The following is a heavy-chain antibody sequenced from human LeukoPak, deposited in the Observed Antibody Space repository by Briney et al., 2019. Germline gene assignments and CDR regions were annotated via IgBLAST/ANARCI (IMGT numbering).Heavy chain of an antibody. CDR2: ISGSGGST. CDR3: ARSLTMVRAYDY. V-gene: IGHV3-23*01. Sequence: GGSLRLSCAASGFTFSSYAMSWVRQVPGKGLEWVSAISGSGGSTYYADSVKGRFTISRDNSKNTVYLQMNSLRTEDTAVYYCARSLTMVRAYDYWGQGTLVTVSS. D-gene: IGHD3-10*01. J-gene: IGHJ4*02. CDR1: GFTFSSYA.